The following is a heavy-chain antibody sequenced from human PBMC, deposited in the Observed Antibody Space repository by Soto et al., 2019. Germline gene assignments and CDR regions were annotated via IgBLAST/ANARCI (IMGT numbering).Heavy chain of an antibody. CDR3: ARAVAPYLGTWFDP. D-gene: IGHD3-16*01. Sequence: QLQLQESGSGLVKPSQTLSLTCAVSGGSISSGNSYAWSWIRQPPGKGLEWIGSLSHTGRTSYNPSLKGRVTMSVDKAKNQFSLKLSSVTAADMAVYYCARAVAPYLGTWFDPWGQGSLVIVSS. CDR1: GGSISSGNSYA. CDR2: LSHTGRT. J-gene: IGHJ5*02. V-gene: IGHV4-30-2*01.